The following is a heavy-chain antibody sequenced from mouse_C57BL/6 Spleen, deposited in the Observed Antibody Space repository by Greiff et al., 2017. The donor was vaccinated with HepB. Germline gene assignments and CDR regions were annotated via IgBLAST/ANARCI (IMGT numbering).Heavy chain of an antibody. J-gene: IGHJ2*01. D-gene: IGHD1-1*01. CDR3: ARGGYYGSSYVSDYFDY. V-gene: IGHV1-55*01. CDR1: GYTFTSYW. CDR2: IYPGSGST. Sequence: QVQLQQPGAELVKPGASVKMSCKASGYTFTSYWITWVKQRPGQGLEWIGDIYPGSGSTNYNEKFKSKATLTVDTSSSTAYMQLSSLTSEDSAVYYCARGGYYGSSYVSDYFDYWGQGTTLTVSS.